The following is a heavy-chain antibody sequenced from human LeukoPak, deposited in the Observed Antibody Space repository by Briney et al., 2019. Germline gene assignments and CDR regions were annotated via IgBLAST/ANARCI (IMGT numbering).Heavy chain of an antibody. D-gene: IGHD4-17*01. CDR3: AKLLNDYGDYYFDY. CDR1: GFTFSSFS. Sequence: GGSLRLSCAASGFTFSSFSMNWVRQTPDKGLEWVSAIRGSGGSTYYADSVKGRFTISRDNSKNTLYLQMNSLRAEDTAVYYCAKLLNDYGDYYFDYWGQGTLVTVSS. V-gene: IGHV3-23*01. CDR2: IRGSGGST. J-gene: IGHJ4*02.